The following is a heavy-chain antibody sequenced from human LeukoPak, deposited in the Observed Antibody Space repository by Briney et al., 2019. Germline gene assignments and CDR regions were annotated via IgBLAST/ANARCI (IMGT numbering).Heavy chain of an antibody. CDR1: RFSFSTYA. D-gene: IGHD6-19*01. Sequence: GGSLRLSCAASRFSFSTYAINWVRQAPGRGLEWDSTISSSGDNTFHADSVRGRFTISRDNSKSTLYLQMNSLRAEDTAVYFCAKRGDHCSGGGCYLDYWGQGTLVTVSS. V-gene: IGHV3-23*01. CDR2: ISSSGDNT. J-gene: IGHJ4*02. CDR3: AKRGDHCSGGGCYLDY.